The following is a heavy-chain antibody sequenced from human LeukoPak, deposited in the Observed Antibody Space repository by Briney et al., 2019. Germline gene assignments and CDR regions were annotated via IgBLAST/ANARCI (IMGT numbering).Heavy chain of an antibody. Sequence: SGGSLRLSCAASGFTFSTYSGNWIRQAPGKGLEWVSSISDDSNYIFYADSVKGRFTISRDNAKNSLYLQMNSLRAEDMALYYCARGRSSGLWGALDIWGQGTLVSVSS. D-gene: IGHD3-22*01. CDR2: ISDDSNYI. CDR1: GFTFSTYS. J-gene: IGHJ3*02. V-gene: IGHV3-21*04. CDR3: ARGRSSGLWGALDI.